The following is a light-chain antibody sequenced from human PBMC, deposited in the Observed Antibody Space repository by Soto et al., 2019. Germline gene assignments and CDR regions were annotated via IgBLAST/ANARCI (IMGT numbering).Light chain of an antibody. Sequence: DIQMTQSPSSLSASVGDRVTITCRASQGISNYLAWYQQKPGKVPKLLIYAASTLQSGVPSRFSGSGSGTDFTLTIRSLQPEDVATYYCQKYNSARWTFCQGTNVDIK. CDR1: QGISNY. V-gene: IGKV1-27*01. CDR3: QKYNSARWT. CDR2: AAS. J-gene: IGKJ1*01.